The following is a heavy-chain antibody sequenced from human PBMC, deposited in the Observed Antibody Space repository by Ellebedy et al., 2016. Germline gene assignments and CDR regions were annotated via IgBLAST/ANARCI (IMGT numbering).Heavy chain of an antibody. V-gene: IGHV3-7*01. J-gene: IGHJ5*02. CDR3: ARGVGGTSLNWFDP. CDR1: GFTFSDYF. D-gene: IGHD3-16*01. Sequence: GGSLRLXXEASGFTFSDYFMTWVRQAPGKGLEWVANIKEDGSERYYADSVKGRFSISRDNSKNSLYLQMNSLRGEDTAVYYCARGVGGTSLNWFDPWGQGTLVTVSS. CDR2: IKEDGSER.